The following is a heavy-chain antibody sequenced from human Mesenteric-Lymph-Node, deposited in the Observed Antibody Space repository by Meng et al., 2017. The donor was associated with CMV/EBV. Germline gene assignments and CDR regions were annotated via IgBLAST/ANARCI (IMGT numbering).Heavy chain of an antibody. CDR2: IYFYNGNT. V-gene: IGHV4-39*07. Sequence: CTVCGGSMGSGTYHWNWIRQPPGKGLEWIGSIYFYNGNTFYNTSLKSRVTISGETSKNQFSLELNSLTAADTAVYYCALTTDNWFDPWGQGTLVTVSS. D-gene: IGHD4-11*01. CDR1: GGSMGSGTYH. J-gene: IGHJ5*02. CDR3: ALTTDNWFDP.